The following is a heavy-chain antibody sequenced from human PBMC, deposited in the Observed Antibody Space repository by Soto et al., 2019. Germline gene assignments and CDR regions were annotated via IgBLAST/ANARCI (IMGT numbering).Heavy chain of an antibody. D-gene: IGHD2-2*01. CDR1: GFTFSSYD. Sequence: GGSLRLSCVASGFTFSSYDIHWVRQAPGKGLEWVAVISFDGSTEYYGDSMKGRFTISRDNSKNTVFLQMNSLRPDDTAIYYCAKDFEFTNCYLCSAVDVWGQGTMVTVSS. J-gene: IGHJ3*01. CDR3: AKDFEFTNCYLCSAVDV. V-gene: IGHV3-30*18. CDR2: ISFDGSTE.